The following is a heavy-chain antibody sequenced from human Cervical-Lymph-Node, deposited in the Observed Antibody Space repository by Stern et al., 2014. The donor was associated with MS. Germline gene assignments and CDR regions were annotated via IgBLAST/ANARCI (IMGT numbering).Heavy chain of an antibody. Sequence: EVQLVESGGGLVKPGGSLRLSCVAAGFTFNGYDMSWVRQAPGKGLEWVSFITRSSTHIYYADSVKGRFTISRDNAKNSLYLQMNSLRAEDTAVYYCAREESVTILGVPFYGMDVWGQGTTVTVSS. V-gene: IGHV3-21*01. D-gene: IGHD3-3*01. CDR2: ITRSSTHI. CDR3: AREESVTILGVPFYGMDV. J-gene: IGHJ6*02. CDR1: GFTFNGYD.